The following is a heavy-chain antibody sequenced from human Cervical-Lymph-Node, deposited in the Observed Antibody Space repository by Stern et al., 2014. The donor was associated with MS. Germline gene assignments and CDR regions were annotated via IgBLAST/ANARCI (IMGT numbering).Heavy chain of an antibody. V-gene: IGHV4-61*01. CDR3: ARQVLGYGVKERWYFDL. D-gene: IGHD4-23*01. Sequence: QVQLQESGPGLVKPSETLSLTCTVSVGSVNIGSYYWSWIRQSPGKGLEWIGYISYSGSTNYNPSLKSRVTISVDTSKNQFSLNLSSVTAADTAVYYCARQVLGYGVKERWYFDLWGRGTLVTVSS. J-gene: IGHJ2*01. CDR2: ISYSGST. CDR1: VGSVNIGSYY.